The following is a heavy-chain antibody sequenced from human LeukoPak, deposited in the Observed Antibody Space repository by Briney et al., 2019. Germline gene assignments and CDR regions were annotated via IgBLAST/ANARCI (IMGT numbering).Heavy chain of an antibody. CDR3: ARAGYINYFYY. V-gene: IGHV4-4*07. CDR2: IYTSGST. Sequence: SETLSLTCTVAGGSISRYYRGWVRQPAGKGLEWIGRIYTSGSTNYNPSLKSRVTMSVDTTKNQFSLKLSSVTAADTAVYYCARAGYINYFYYWRQGTLVTVSS. CDR1: GGSISRYY. J-gene: IGHJ4*02. D-gene: IGHD1-1*01.